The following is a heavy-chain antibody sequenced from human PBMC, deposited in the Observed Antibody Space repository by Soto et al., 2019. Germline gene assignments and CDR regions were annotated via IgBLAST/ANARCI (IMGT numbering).Heavy chain of an antibody. V-gene: IGHV5-10-1*01. D-gene: IGHD6-19*01. CDR1: VYSFTTYW. J-gene: IGHJ4*02. CDR3: ARRSDDGSGWYRPLDY. CDR2: IDPSDSYT. Sequence: GESLKISCKGSVYSFTTYWISWVRQMPGKDLEWMGRIDPSDSYTNYSPSFQGHVTISADKSISTAFLQWSSLKASDTAVYYCARRSDDGSGWYRPLDYWGQGTLVTVSS.